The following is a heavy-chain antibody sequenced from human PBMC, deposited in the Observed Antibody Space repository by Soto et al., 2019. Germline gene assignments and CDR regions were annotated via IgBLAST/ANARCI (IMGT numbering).Heavy chain of an antibody. CDR2: IYHSGST. CDR3: ARDHHSSGWYSY. CDR1: GDYIISRDD. V-gene: IGHV4-38-2*02. D-gene: IGHD6-19*01. Sequence: SEPQPHSYSVSGDYIISRDDWVLIQQPPGKGLEWIGSIYHSGSTYYNPSLKCRVTISVDTSKNQLSLKLSSVTAADTAVYYCARDHHSSGWYSYCGQGTLGTVSS. J-gene: IGHJ4*02.